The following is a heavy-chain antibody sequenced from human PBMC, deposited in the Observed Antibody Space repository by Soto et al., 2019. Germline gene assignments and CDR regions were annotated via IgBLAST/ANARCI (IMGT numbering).Heavy chain of an antibody. J-gene: IGHJ3*02. CDR1: GGTFSSYA. D-gene: IGHD3-22*01. CDR3: ARDRPGYYDSSGQGCDFHI. V-gene: IGHV1-69*13. Sequence: SVKVSCKASGGTFSSYAISWVRQAPGQGLEWMGGIIPIFGTANYAQKFQGRVTITADESTSTAYMELSSLRSEDTAVYYCARDRPGYYDSSGQGCDFHIRGHGKMVTVSS. CDR2: IIPIFGTA.